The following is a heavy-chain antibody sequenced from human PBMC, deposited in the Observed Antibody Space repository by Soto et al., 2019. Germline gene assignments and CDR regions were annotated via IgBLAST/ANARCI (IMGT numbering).Heavy chain of an antibody. CDR1: GGTFSSYA. Sequence: GASVKVSCKASGGTFSSYAISWVRQAPGQGLEWMGGIIPIFGTANYAQKFQGRVTITADESTSTAYMELSSLRSEDTAVYYCARTGIVATINYFDYWGQGTLVTVSS. J-gene: IGHJ4*02. CDR3: ARTGIVATINYFDY. CDR2: IIPIFGTA. V-gene: IGHV1-69*13. D-gene: IGHD5-12*01.